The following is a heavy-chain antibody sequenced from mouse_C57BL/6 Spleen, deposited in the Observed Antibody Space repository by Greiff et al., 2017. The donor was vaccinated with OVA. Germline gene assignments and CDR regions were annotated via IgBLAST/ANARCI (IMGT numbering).Heavy chain of an antibody. CDR3: AISTAQATSYFDY. CDR2: IHPSDSDT. Sequence: QVHVKQPGAELVKPGASVKVSCKASGYTFTSYWMHWVKQRPGQGLEWIGRIHPSDSDTNYNQKFKGKATLTVDKSSSTAYMQLSSLTSEDSAVYYCAISTAQATSYFDYWGQGTTLTVSS. V-gene: IGHV1-74*01. D-gene: IGHD3-2*02. CDR1: GYTFTSYW. J-gene: IGHJ2*01.